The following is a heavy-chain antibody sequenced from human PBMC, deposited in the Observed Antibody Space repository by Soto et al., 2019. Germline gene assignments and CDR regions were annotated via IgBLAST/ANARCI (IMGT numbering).Heavy chain of an antibody. CDR2: IDPSDSYT. D-gene: IGHD3-22*01. CDR3: ARHGMIPPTD. V-gene: IGHV5-10-1*01. CDR1: GYSFTSYW. J-gene: IGHJ4*02. Sequence: GESLKISCKGSGYSFTSYWISWGRQMPGKGLEWMGRIDPSDSYTNYSPSFQGHVTISADKSISTAYLQWSSLKASDTAMYYCARHGMIPPTDWGQGILVTVSA.